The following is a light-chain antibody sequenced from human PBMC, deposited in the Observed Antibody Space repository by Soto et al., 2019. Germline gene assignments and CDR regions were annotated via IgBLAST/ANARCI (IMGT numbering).Light chain of an antibody. CDR1: SSDVGSYKS. CDR2: EGS. J-gene: IGLJ3*02. V-gene: IGLV2-23*01. Sequence: QSALTQPASVSGSLGQSITISCTGTSSDVGSYKSVSWYQNHPGKAPKLMIYEGSKRPSGVSNRFSGSNSGNTASLTISVLQAEDEAYYYCCSYAGTRIPTFGGGTKLTVL. CDR3: CSYAGTRIPT.